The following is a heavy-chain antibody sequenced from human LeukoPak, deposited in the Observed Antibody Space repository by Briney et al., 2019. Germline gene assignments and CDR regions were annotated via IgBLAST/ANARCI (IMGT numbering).Heavy chain of an antibody. V-gene: IGHV4-30-2*06. J-gene: IGHJ4*02. CDR3: ARGRGQQLFDY. Sequence: PSETLSLTCAVSGDSITSGHYSWNWIRRSPGKGLEWIGHIFHGGSANYNPSLNSRVAISLDMSNNLFSLSLTSVTAADTAVYYCARGRGQQLFDYWGQGLLITVSS. CDR2: IFHGGSA. CDR1: GDSITSGHYS. D-gene: IGHD6-13*01.